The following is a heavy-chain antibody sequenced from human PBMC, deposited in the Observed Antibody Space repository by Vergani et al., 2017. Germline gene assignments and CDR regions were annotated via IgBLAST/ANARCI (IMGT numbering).Heavy chain of an antibody. V-gene: IGHV3-21*01. D-gene: IGHD2-15*01. J-gene: IGHJ6*02. CDR3: ARVTNGCSGGSCYSDYYYYGMDV. CDR1: GFTFSSYS. Sequence: EVQLVESGGGLVKPGGSLRLSCAASGFTFSSYSMNWVRQAPGKGLEWVSSISSSNSYIYYADSVKGRFTISRDNAKNSLYLQMNSLRAEDTAVYYCARVTNGCSGGSCYSDYYYYGMDVWGQGTTVTVSS. CDR2: ISSSNSYI.